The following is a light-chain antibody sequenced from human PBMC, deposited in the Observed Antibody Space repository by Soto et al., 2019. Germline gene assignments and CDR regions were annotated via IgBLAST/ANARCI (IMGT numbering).Light chain of an antibody. J-gene: IGLJ1*01. CDR2: EVT. CDR3: SSYTSRSTPLV. CDR1: SSDVGGYNY. V-gene: IGLV2-14*01. Sequence: QSALTQPASVSGSPGQSITISCTGTSSDVGGYNYVSWYQQHPGKAPKLIIYEVTNRPSGVSNRFSGSKSGNTASLTVSGLQAEDEADYYCSSYTSRSTPLVFGTGTKLTVL.